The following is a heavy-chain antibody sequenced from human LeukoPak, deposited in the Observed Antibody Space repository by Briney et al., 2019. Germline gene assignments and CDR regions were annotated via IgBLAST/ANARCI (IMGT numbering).Heavy chain of an antibody. J-gene: IGHJ6*03. Sequence: PGGSLRLSCAASGFIFSSYGMHWVRQAPGKGLEWVSAISGSGGSTYYADSVKGRFTISRDNAKNSLYLQMNSLRAEDTAVYYCARVHPYLDVWGKGTTVTVSS. CDR2: ISGSGGST. CDR1: GFIFSSYG. CDR3: ARVHPYLDV. V-gene: IGHV3-21*01.